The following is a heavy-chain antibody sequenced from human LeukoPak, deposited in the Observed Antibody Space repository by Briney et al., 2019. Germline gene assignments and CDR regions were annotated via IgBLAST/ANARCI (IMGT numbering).Heavy chain of an antibody. CDR2: IYYSGST. D-gene: IGHD1-26*01. J-gene: IGHJ4*02. V-gene: IGHV4-31*03. Sequence: PSQTLSLTCTVSGGSISSGGYYWSWIRQHPGKGLEWIGYIYYSGSTYYNPSLKSRVTISVDTSKNQFSLKLNSVTAADTAVYYCARGTDSGHSGFDYWGQGTLVTVSS. CDR3: ARGTDSGHSGFDY. CDR1: GGSISSGGYY.